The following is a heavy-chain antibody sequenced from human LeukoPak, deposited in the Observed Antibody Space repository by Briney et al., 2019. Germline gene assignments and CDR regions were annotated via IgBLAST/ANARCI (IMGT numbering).Heavy chain of an antibody. J-gene: IGHJ4*02. CDR3: AKHYYGSGSSSYYFDY. CDR1: GFTFSSYA. CDR2: ISASGDAT. Sequence: GGSLRLSCAASGFTFSSYAMSWVRQAPGKGLEWVSAISASGDATYYADSVKGRFTIPRDSSKNMLYLQMNSLRAEDTAIYYCAKHYYGSGSSSYYFDYWGQGTLVTVSS. D-gene: IGHD3-10*01. V-gene: IGHV3-23*01.